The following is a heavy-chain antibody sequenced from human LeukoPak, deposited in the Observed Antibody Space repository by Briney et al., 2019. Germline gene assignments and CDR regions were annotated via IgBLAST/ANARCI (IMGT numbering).Heavy chain of an antibody. CDR2: ISYDGSNK. V-gene: IGHV3-30*18. CDR1: GFTFSSYG. D-gene: IGHD3-10*01. J-gene: IGHJ3*02. Sequence: PGGSLRLSCAASGFTFSSYGMHWVRQAPGKGLEWVAVISYDGSNKYYADSVKGRFTISRDNSKNTLYLQMNSLRAEDTAVYYCAKERKFARGSGSYYISGDAFDIWGQGTMVTVSS. CDR3: AKERKFARGSGSYYISGDAFDI.